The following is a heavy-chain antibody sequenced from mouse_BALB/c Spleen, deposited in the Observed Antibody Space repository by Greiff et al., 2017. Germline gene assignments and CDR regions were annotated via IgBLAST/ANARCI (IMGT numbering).Heavy chain of an antibody. CDR1: GYSFTSYY. V-gene: IGHV1-28*01. D-gene: IGHD2-4*01. Sequence: EVQLQQSGPELMKPGASVKISCKASGYSFTSYYMHWVKQSHGKSLEWIGYIDPFNGGTSYNQKFKGKATLTVDKSSSTAYMHLSSLTSEDSAVYYCARGGPTMITYFDGWGAGTTVTVSS. CDR2: IDPFNGGT. J-gene: IGHJ1*01. CDR3: ARGGPTMITYFDG.